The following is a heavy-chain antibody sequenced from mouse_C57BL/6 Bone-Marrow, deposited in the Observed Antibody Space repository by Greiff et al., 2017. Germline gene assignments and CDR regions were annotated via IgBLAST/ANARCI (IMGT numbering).Heavy chain of an antibody. CDR1: GFTFSSYA. CDR3: TRWDYDEGYFDY. D-gene: IGHD2-4*01. CDR2: ISSGGVYI. Sequence: EVKLMESGEGLVKPGGSLKLSCAASGFTFSSYAMSWVRQTPEKRLEWVAYISSGGVYIYYADTVKGRFTISRDNARNTLYRQMSSLKSEDTAMYYCTRWDYDEGYFDYWGQGTTLTVSS. V-gene: IGHV5-9-1*02. J-gene: IGHJ2*01.